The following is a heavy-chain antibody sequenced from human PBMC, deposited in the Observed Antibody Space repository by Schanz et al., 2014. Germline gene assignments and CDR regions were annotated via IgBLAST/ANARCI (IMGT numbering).Heavy chain of an antibody. J-gene: IGHJ4*02. D-gene: IGHD3-10*01. Sequence: EVQLVESGGGLIQPGGSLRLSCAASGFGFSSYSMNWVRQAPGKGLEWVSVIGVDGTTTYYADSVKGRFTISRDNSKNTLYLQMNSLRPEDTAVYYCARIGGSVFDYWAQGTLVTVSS. V-gene: IGHV3-23*04. CDR3: ARIGGSVFDY. CDR1: GFGFSSYS. CDR2: IGVDGTTT.